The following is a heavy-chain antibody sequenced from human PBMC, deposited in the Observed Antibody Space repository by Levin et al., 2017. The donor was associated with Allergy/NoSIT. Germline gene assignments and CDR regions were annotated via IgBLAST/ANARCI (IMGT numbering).Heavy chain of an antibody. Sequence: GESLKISCKGSGYSFTSYWIGWVRQMPGKGLEWMGIIYPGDSDTRYSPSFQGQVTISADKSISTAYLQWSSLKASDTAMYYCARPHGVLSGWSVPWFDPWGQGTLVTVSS. CDR3: ARPHGVLSGWSVPWFDP. V-gene: IGHV5-51*01. J-gene: IGHJ5*02. CDR2: IYPGDSDT. D-gene: IGHD6-19*01. CDR1: GYSFTSYW.